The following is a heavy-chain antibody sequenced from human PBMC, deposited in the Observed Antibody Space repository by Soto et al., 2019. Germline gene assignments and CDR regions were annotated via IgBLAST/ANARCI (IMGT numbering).Heavy chain of an antibody. Sequence: PSETLSLTCAVYGGSFSGYYWSWIRQPPGKGLEWIGEINHSGSTNYNPSLKSRVTISVDTSKNQFSLKLSSVTAADTAVYYCARGFPYLEWPHNLYWGQGTLVTVSS. V-gene: IGHV4-34*01. J-gene: IGHJ4*02. CDR2: INHSGST. D-gene: IGHD3-3*01. CDR3: ARGFPYLEWPHNLY. CDR1: GGSFSGYY.